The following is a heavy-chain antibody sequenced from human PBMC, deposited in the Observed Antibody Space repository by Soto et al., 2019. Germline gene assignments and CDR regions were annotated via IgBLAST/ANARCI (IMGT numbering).Heavy chain of an antibody. CDR1: GYTFTSYY. CDR3: ARDTAWYYYGMDV. D-gene: IGHD5-18*01. V-gene: IGHV1-46*01. CDR2: INPSGGST. J-gene: IGHJ6*02. Sequence: ASVKVSCKASGYTFTSYYMHWVRQAPGQGLEWMGIINPSGGSTSYAQKFQGRVTMTRDTSTSTAYMELSSLRSEDTAVYYCARDTAWYYYGMDVWGQGTTVTVSS.